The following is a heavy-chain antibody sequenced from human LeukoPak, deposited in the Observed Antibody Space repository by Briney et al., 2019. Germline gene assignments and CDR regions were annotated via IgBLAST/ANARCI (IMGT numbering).Heavy chain of an antibody. J-gene: IGHJ3*02. V-gene: IGHV3-21*01. CDR1: GFSVRSNY. D-gene: IGHD2-2*03. CDR2: ISSSSSYI. CDR3: ARDMGIVVVPAGIKYAFDI. Sequence: PGGSLRLSCAASGFSVRSNYMSWVRQAPGKGLEWVSSISSSSSYIYYADSVKGRFTISRDNAKNSLYLQMNSLRAEDTAVYYCARDMGIVVVPAGIKYAFDIWGQGTMVTVSS.